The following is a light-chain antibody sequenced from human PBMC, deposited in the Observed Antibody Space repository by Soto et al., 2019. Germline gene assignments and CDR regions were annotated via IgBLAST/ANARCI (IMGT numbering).Light chain of an antibody. CDR1: QGVSSY. V-gene: IGKV3D-11*01. Sequence: EIVLTQSPGTLSLSPGERATLSCRASQGVSSYLAWYQQKPGQAPRLLIYDASNRATGIPARFSGSGPGTDFTLTISSLEPEDFAVYYCQQRSNWTFGQGTKVDI. J-gene: IGKJ1*01. CDR2: DAS. CDR3: QQRSNWT.